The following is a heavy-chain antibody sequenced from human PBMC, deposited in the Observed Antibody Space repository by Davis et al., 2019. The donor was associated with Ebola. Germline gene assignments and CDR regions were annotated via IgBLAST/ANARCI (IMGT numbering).Heavy chain of an antibody. J-gene: IGHJ6*02. CDR2: IRSKTDGGTT. D-gene: IGHD2-21*01. CDR1: EFTFSDAW. Sequence: GESLKISCAASEFTFSDAWMSWVRQAPGKGLEWVGRIRSKTDGGTTDYATSVKDRFIVSRDDSENILYLQMNSLKPEDTAVYYCTSSEGISRDVWGQGTTVTVSS. CDR3: TSSEGISRDV. V-gene: IGHV3-15*01.